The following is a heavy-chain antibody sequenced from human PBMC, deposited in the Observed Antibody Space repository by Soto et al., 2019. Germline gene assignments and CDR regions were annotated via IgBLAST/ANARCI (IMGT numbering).Heavy chain of an antibody. J-gene: IGHJ4*02. Sequence: PSETLSLTCTASGGSISSGDYSWNWIRQPPGKGLEWIGEIYHTGSTTYNPSLNSRVTISVDKSKNQFSLELSSVTAADTAVYYCARDSGGGADYWGQGTLVTVSS. CDR3: ARDSGGGADY. CDR2: IYHTGST. CDR1: GGSISSGDYS. V-gene: IGHV4-30-2*01. D-gene: IGHD2-21*01.